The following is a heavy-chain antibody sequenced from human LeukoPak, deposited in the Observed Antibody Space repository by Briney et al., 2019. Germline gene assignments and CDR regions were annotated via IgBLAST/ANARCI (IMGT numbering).Heavy chain of an antibody. CDR3: ARDEGRQLGDY. V-gene: IGHV1-3*01. D-gene: IGHD6-13*01. CDR1: GYTFTSYA. J-gene: IGHJ4*02. CDR2: INAGNGNT. Sequence: ASVKVSCKTSGYTFTSYAMHWVRQAPGQRLEWMGWINAGNGNTKYSQKFQGRVTITRDTSASTAYMELSSLRSEDTAVYYCARDEGRQLGDYWGQGTLVTVSS.